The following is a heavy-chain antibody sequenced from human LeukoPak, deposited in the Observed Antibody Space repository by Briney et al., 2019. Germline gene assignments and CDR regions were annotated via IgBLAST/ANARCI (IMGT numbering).Heavy chain of an antibody. CDR2: ISGSGGST. D-gene: IGHD2-8*02. J-gene: IGHJ4*02. CDR1: GFIFSKYA. CDR3: AKDIHCTSDSCLTGFDY. Sequence: GGSLRLSCAASGFIFSKYAMSWVRQAPGKRLEWVPGISGSGGSTYYADSVEGRSTISRDNSKNTLYLQMNSLRAEDTAVYYCAKDIHCTSDSCLTGFDYWGRGTLVTVSS. V-gene: IGHV3-23*01.